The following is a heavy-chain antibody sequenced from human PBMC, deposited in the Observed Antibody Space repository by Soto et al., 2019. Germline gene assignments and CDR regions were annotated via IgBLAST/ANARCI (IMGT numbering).Heavy chain of an antibody. J-gene: IGHJ6*02. Sequence: QVQLLESGPGLVKPSQTLSLTCTVSGGYISSGGYYWSWIRQHPGKGLERIGYIYYSGSTYYNPSLKSRVTISVDTSKNQFSLKLSSVTAADTAVYYCAREALGYYYYGMDVWGQGTTVTVSS. CDR2: IYYSGST. V-gene: IGHV4-31*03. CDR1: GGYISSGGYY. CDR3: AREALGYYYYGMDV.